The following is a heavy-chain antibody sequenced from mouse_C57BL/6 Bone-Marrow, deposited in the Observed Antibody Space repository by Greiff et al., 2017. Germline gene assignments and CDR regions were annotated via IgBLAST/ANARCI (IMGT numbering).Heavy chain of an antibody. J-gene: IGHJ3*01. CDR1: GYAFSSSW. CDR2: IYPGDGDT. V-gene: IGHV1-82*01. Sequence: VKLQESGPELVKPGASVKISCKASGYAFSSSWMNWVKQRPGKGLEWIGRIYPGDGDTNYNGKFKGKATLTADKSSSTAYMQLSSLTSEDSAVYFCASSITTVVATGDWGQGTLVTVSA. D-gene: IGHD1-1*01. CDR3: ASSITTVVATGD.